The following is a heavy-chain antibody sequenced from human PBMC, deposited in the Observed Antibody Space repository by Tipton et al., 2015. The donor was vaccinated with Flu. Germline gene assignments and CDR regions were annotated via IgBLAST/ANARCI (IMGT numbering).Heavy chain of an antibody. CDR2: IYYSGST. Sequence: LRLSCTVSGDFVSSYYWSWIRQPPGKGLEWIGYIYYSGSTNSNPSLKSRVTISVDTSKNQVSLKLRSVTAADTAVYYCARDPSLGMPDYFDSWGQGILVTASS. CDR1: GDFVSSYY. D-gene: IGHD2-2*01. CDR3: ARDPSLGMPDYFDS. V-gene: IGHV4-59*02. J-gene: IGHJ4*02.